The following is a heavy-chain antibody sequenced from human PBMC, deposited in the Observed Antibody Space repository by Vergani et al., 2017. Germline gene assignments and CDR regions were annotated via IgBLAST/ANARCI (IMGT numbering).Heavy chain of an antibody. Sequence: QVQLEESGPGLVKPSETLSLTCTVSGGSFNTYYWSWIRQSPGKGLEWIGYIYSTGSTNYNPSLNSRVTISVDTSKNQFSLKLRSVTAAETAVYFCARVMYRDEASTGYRLEGMDIWGQGTTVTISS. V-gene: IGHV4-59*13. CDR2: IYSTGST. CDR1: GGSFNTYY. J-gene: IGHJ6*02. D-gene: IGHD3-16*02. CDR3: ARVMYRDEASTGYRLEGMDI.